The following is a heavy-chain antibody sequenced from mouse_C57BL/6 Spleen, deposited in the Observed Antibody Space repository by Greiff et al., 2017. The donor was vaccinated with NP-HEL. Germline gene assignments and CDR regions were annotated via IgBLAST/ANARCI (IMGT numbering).Heavy chain of an antibody. D-gene: IGHD2-3*01. J-gene: IGHJ2*01. CDR1: GFTFSDYY. V-gene: IGHV5-16*01. Sequence: EVKVVESEGGLVQPGSSMKLSCTASGFTFSDYYMAWVRQVPEKGLEWVANINYDGSSTYYLDSLKSRFIISRDNAKNILYLQMSSLKSEDTATYYCARVYDGYYYFDYWGQGTTLTVSS. CDR3: ARVYDGYYYFDY. CDR2: INYDGSST.